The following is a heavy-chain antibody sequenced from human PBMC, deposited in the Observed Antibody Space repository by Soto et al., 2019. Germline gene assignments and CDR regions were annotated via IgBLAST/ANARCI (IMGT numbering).Heavy chain of an antibody. D-gene: IGHD2-15*01. CDR1: GFTFSSYA. CDR2: ISGSGGST. CDR3: AKAKHGYCSGGSCYSHFDY. Sequence: GGSLRLSCAASGFTFSSYAMSWVRQAPGKGLEWVSAISGSGGSTYYADSVKGRFTISRDNSKNTLYLQMSSLRAEDTAVYYCAKAKHGYCSGGSCYSHFDYWGQGTLVTVSS. J-gene: IGHJ4*02. V-gene: IGHV3-23*01.